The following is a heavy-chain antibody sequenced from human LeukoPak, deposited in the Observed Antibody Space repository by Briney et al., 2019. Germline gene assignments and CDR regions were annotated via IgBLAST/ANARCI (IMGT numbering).Heavy chain of an antibody. D-gene: IGHD4-17*01. CDR2: IRYDGSNK. Sequence: GGSLRLSCAASGFTFSSYGMHWVRQAPGKGLEWVAFIRYDGSNKYYADSVKGRFTISRDNSKNTLYLQMNSLRAEDTAVYYCAKEQLHGDYYYYYMDVWGKGTTVTISS. CDR1: GFTFSSYG. J-gene: IGHJ6*03. CDR3: AKEQLHGDYYYYYMDV. V-gene: IGHV3-30*02.